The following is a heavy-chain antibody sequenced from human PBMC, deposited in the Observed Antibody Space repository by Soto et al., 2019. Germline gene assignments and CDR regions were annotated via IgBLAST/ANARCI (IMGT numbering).Heavy chain of an antibody. CDR2: ISASAGKT. D-gene: IGHD1-26*01. J-gene: IGHJ4*02. CDR1: GFTFSMYA. Sequence: GGSLRLSCAASGFTFSMYAMSWVRQAPGKGLEWVSGISASAGKTNYADSVKGRFTISRDNSKNTVYLQMNSLKTEDTAVYYCTTDGPSYSGSYRYWGQGTLVTVSS. V-gene: IGHV3-23*01. CDR3: TTDGPSYSGSYRY.